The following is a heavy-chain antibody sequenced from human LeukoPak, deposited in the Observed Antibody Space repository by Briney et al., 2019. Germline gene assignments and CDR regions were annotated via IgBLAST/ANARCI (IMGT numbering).Heavy chain of an antibody. CDR2: IFYSGST. J-gene: IGHJ3*02. D-gene: IGHD3-10*01. Sequence: ESLKVSCKAFGYTFTSNYMHWVRQPPGKALEWIGNIFYSGSTYYSPSLKSRVTISLDTSRNQFSLKLNSVTAADTAVYYCAKSNGYGLIDIWGQGTMVTVSS. V-gene: IGHV4-39*07. CDR3: AKSNGYGLIDI. CDR1: GYTFTSNY.